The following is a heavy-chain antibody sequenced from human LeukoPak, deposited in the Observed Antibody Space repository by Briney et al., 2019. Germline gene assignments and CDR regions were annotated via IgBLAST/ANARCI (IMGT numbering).Heavy chain of an antibody. D-gene: IGHD2/OR15-2a*01. Sequence: PGGSLRLSCAASGITFGNNWMHSVRQGPGKGLVWISRINSDGGGAIYADSVKGRFTVSRDNAKNTLYLQMNNLRAEDTAVYHCATGRILWKWGQGTLVTVSS. CDR1: GITFGNNW. CDR2: INSDGGGA. CDR3: ATGRILWK. J-gene: IGHJ4*02. V-gene: IGHV3-74*01.